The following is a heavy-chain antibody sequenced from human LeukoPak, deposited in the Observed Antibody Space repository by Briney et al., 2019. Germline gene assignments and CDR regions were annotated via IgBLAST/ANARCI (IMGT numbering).Heavy chain of an antibody. CDR1: GGSISSYY. CDR2: IYYSGST. J-gene: IGHJ5*02. D-gene: IGHD6-13*01. CDR3: ARGGVAAAVTNWFDP. V-gene: IGHV4-59*08. Sequence: SETLSLTCTVSGGSISSYYWSWIRQPPGKGLEWIGYIYYSGSTNYNPSLKSRVTISVDTSKNQFSLKLSSVTAADTAVYYCARGGVAAAVTNWFDPWGQGTLVTVSS.